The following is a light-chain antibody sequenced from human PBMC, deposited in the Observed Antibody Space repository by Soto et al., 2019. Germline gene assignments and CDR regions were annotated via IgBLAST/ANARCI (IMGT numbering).Light chain of an antibody. V-gene: IGKV1-5*01. CDR1: QTINNW. Sequence: DIQMTQSPSTLSASIGDRVTLTCRASQTINNWLAWYQQKPGKAPNLLIYHASNLQTGVPSRFSGGAFGTEFTLTISGLQPDDVATYYCQPYNSYPWTFGQGTKVEIK. CDR3: QPYNSYPWT. CDR2: HAS. J-gene: IGKJ1*01.